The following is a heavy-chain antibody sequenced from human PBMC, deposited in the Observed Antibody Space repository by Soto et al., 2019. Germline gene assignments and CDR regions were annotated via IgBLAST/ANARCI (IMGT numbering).Heavy chain of an antibody. V-gene: IGHV1-18*01. CDR2: ISAYNGNT. Sequence: ASVKVSCKASGYTFTSYGISWVRQAPGQGLERMGWISAYNGNTNYAQKLQGRVTMTIDTSTSTAYMELRSLRSDDTAVYYCARGFRTGTTAYYYYYYMDVWGKGTTVTVSS. CDR3: ARGFRTGTTAYYYYYYMDV. D-gene: IGHD1-1*01. J-gene: IGHJ6*03. CDR1: GYTFTSYG.